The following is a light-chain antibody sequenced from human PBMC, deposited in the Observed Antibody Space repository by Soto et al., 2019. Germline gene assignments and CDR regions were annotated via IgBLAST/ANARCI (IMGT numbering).Light chain of an antibody. CDR2: DAS. Sequence: EIMLTQSPATLSFSPEERATLSCRASQSVGSFLAWYQQKPVQTPRLLIYDASNRATGIPARFSGSRSGTDFTLTISSLEPEDFAGYYCQQRTHWPLTFGVGTQVEIE. CDR1: QSVGSF. CDR3: QQRTHWPLT. J-gene: IGKJ4*01. V-gene: IGKV3-11*01.